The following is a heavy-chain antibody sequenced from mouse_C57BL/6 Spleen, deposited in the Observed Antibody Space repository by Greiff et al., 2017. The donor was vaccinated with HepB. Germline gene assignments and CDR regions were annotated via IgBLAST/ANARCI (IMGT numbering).Heavy chain of an antibody. V-gene: IGHV5-4*01. CDR1: GFTFSSYA. Sequence: EVQLVESGGGLVKPGGSLKLSCAASGFTFSSYAMSWVRQTPEKRLEWVATISDGGSYTYYPDNVKGRFTISRDNAKNNLYLQMSHLKSEDTAMYYCARDYGSRYFDVWGTGTTVTVSS. D-gene: IGHD1-1*01. J-gene: IGHJ1*03. CDR3: ARDYGSRYFDV. CDR2: ISDGGSYT.